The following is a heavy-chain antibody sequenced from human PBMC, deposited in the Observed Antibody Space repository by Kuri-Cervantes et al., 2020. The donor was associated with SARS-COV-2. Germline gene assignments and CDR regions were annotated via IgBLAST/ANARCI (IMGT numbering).Heavy chain of an antibody. D-gene: IGHD3-16*01. CDR1: GGSISSHY. Sequence: ETLSLTCTVSGGSISSHYWSWIRQPPGKGLEWIGYIYYSGSTNYNPSLKSRVTMSLDTSKNQFSLKLRSVTAADTAVYFCARDWGASTQYYYYYMDVWGKGTTVTVSS. V-gene: IGHV4-59*11. J-gene: IGHJ6*03. CDR3: ARDWGASTQYYYYYMDV. CDR2: IYYSGST.